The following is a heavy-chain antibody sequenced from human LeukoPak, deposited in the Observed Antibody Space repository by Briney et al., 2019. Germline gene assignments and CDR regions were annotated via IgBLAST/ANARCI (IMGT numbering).Heavy chain of an antibody. Sequence: GGSLRLSCAASGFTFSSYSMNWVRQAPGEGLEWVSSISSSGSFIYYADSEKGRFTISRDNARNSLFLQMNSLRAEDTAVYYCARDLRYCSSASCSETGAFDIWGQGTMVTVSS. D-gene: IGHD2-2*01. CDR1: GFTFSSYS. CDR2: ISSSGSFI. CDR3: ARDLRYCSSASCSETGAFDI. V-gene: IGHV3-21*01. J-gene: IGHJ3*02.